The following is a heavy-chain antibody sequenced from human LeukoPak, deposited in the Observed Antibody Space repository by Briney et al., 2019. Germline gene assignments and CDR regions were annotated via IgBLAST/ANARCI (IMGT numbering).Heavy chain of an antibody. CDR2: VDPEDGET. CDR1: GYTFTDYY. CDR3: AGLSYYYDSSGQYYFDY. J-gene: IGHJ4*02. V-gene: IGHV1-69-2*01. Sequence: ASVKVSRKVSGYTFTDYYMHWVQRAPGKGLEWMGLVDPEDGETIYAEKFQGRVTITADTSTDTAYMELSSLRSEDTAVYYCAGLSYYYDSSGQYYFDYWGQGTLVTVSS. D-gene: IGHD3-22*01.